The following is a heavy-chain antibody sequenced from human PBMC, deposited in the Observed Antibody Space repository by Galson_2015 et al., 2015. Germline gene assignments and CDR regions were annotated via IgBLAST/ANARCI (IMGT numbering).Heavy chain of an antibody. V-gene: IGHV1-69*06. Sequence: SVKVSCKASGGSFSMYAISWVRQAPGQGPQWMGGITPIFGTANYAQKFQGRVTITAEKSTSTVYMELSSVRSEDTAVYYCARAPQDCSRNTCPSIYWGQGTLVTVSS. CDR3: ARAPQDCSRNTCPSIY. CDR1: GGSFSMYA. CDR2: ITPIFGTA. J-gene: IGHJ4*02. D-gene: IGHD2-2*01.